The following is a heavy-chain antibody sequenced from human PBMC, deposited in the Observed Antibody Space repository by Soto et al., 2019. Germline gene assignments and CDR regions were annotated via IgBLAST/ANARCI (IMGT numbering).Heavy chain of an antibody. CDR3: AREWDGDGYNSGWFDP. CDR2: ISSSSNTI. D-gene: IGHD5-12*01. CDR1: GFTFSSYS. Sequence: EVQLVESGGGLVQPGGSLRLSCAASGFTFSSYSMNWVRQAPGKGLEWVSYISSSSNTIYYADSVKGRFTISRDNAKNSLYLQMNSLRAEDTAVYYCAREWDGDGYNSGWFDPWGQGTLVTVSS. V-gene: IGHV3-48*01. J-gene: IGHJ5*02.